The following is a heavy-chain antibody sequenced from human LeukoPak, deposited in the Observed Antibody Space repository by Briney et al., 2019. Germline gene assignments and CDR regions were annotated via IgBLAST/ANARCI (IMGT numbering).Heavy chain of an antibody. J-gene: IGHJ5*02. CDR1: GGTFSRYA. V-gene: IGHV1-69*06. Sequence: GSSVKVSCKASGGTFSRYAISWVRQAPGQGLEWMGGIIPIFGTANYAQKFQGRVTITADKSTSTAYMELSSLRSEDTAMYYCARRLWFGELADGLWWFDPWGQGTLVTVSS. D-gene: IGHD3-10*01. CDR3: ARRLWFGELADGLWWFDP. CDR2: IIPIFGTA.